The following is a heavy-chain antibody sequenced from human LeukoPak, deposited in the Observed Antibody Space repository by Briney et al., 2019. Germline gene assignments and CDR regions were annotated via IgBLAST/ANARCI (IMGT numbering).Heavy chain of an antibody. CDR1: GFTFSSYS. CDR2: ISSSSSYI. CDR3: ATVDTEHYFDY. Sequence: PGGPLRLSCAASGFTFSSYSMNWVRQAPGKGLEWVSSISSSSSYIYYADSVKGRFTISRDNAKNSLYLQMNSLRAEDTAVYYCATVDTEHYFDYWGQGTLVTVSS. J-gene: IGHJ4*02. D-gene: IGHD5-18*01. V-gene: IGHV3-21*01.